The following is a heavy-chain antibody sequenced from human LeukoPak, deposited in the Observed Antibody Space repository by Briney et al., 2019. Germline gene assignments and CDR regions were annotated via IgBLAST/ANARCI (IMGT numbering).Heavy chain of an antibody. D-gene: IGHD3-22*01. CDR3: AKTPFSSGYYSYYFDY. Sequence: GSLRLSCAASGFTFSSYSMNWVRQAPGKGLEWVSAISGSGGSTYYADSVKGRFTISRDNSKNTLYLQMNSLRAEDTAVYYCAKTPFSSGYYSYYFDYWGQGTLVTVSS. J-gene: IGHJ4*02. CDR1: GFTFSSYS. V-gene: IGHV3-23*01. CDR2: ISGSGGST.